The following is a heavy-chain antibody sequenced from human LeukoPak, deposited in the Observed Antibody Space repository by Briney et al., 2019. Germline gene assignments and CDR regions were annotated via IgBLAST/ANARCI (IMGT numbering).Heavy chain of an antibody. Sequence: ASVKVSCKASGYTFTVYYMHWVRQAPGQGLEWMGWINPNSGGTNYAQNFQGRVTMTRDTSISTAYMELSRLRSDDTAVYYCARARASAHFDSWGQGTLVTVFS. J-gene: IGHJ4*02. CDR1: GYTFTVYY. CDR3: ARARASAHFDS. CDR2: INPNSGGT. D-gene: IGHD1-26*01. V-gene: IGHV1-2*02.